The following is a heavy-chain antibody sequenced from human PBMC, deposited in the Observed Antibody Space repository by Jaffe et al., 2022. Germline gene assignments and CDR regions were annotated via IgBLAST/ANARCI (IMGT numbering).Heavy chain of an antibody. Sequence: QVQLQESGPGLVKPSQTLSLTCTVSGGSISSGSYYWSWIRQPAGKGLEWIGRIYTSGSTNYNPSLKSRVTISVDTSKNQFSLKLSSVTAADTAVYYCARVGYIVATIPNWYFDLWGRGTLVTVSS. CDR1: GGSISSGSYY. CDR2: IYTSGST. V-gene: IGHV4-61*02. D-gene: IGHD5-12*01. CDR3: ARVGYIVATIPNWYFDL. J-gene: IGHJ2*01.